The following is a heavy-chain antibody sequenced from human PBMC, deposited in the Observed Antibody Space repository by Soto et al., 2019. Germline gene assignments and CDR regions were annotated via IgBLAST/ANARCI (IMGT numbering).Heavy chain of an antibody. CDR2: ISGYNGNT. CDR1: GYTFTSHG. D-gene: IGHD6-19*01. V-gene: IGHV1-18*01. Sequence: GASVKVSCKASGYTFTSHGINRVRQAPGQGLEWMGWISGYNGNTNYAQKFQGRVTMTTNTSTSTAYMELRSLRSDDTAVYYCARVIAVAGLDYWGQGTQVTVSS. CDR3: ARVIAVAGLDY. J-gene: IGHJ4*02.